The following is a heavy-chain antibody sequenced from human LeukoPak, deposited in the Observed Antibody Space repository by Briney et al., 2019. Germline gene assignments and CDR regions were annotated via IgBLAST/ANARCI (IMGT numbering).Heavy chain of an antibody. CDR2: IGTYTGNR. CDR3: ARDGGVTTTPDY. J-gene: IGHJ4*02. D-gene: IGHD4-17*01. CDR1: GYTFTSLG. V-gene: IGHV1-18*01. Sequence: ASVKVSCKASGYTFTSLGINWVRQAPGQGLEWMGWIGTYTGNRNFAQKFQGRVTLTTGTSTSTVFMELRGLTSDDTAVYYCARDGGVTTTPDYWGQGTLVTVSS.